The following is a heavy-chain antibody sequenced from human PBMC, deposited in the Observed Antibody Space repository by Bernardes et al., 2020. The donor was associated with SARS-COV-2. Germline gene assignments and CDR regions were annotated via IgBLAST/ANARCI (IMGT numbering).Heavy chain of an antibody. CDR3: ARGYDYYFDY. CDR2: IYAGDSHT. J-gene: IGHJ4*02. V-gene: IGHV5-51*01. CDR1: GYSVTRYW. Sequence: GAYLKSSCKGSGYSVTRYWIGWVRPMPGRGLEWLGIIYAGDSHTRYSPSFQGQVTISVDKSISTAYLQWSSLKASDTAMYYCARGYDYYFDYWGQGTLVTVSS. D-gene: IGHD3-16*01.